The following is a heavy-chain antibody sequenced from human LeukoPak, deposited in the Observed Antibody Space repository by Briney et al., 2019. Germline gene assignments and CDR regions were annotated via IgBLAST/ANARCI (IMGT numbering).Heavy chain of an antibody. CDR3: AKQHSSSWYSHAFDI. CDR1: GFTFSSYA. V-gene: IGHV3-23*01. J-gene: IGHJ3*02. D-gene: IGHD6-13*01. Sequence: GGSLRLSCAASGFTFSSYAMSWVRQAPGKGLEWVSAISGSGGSTYYADSVKGRFTISRDNSKNTLYLQMNSLRAEDTAVYYRAKQHSSSWYSHAFDIWGQGTMVTVSS. CDR2: ISGSGGST.